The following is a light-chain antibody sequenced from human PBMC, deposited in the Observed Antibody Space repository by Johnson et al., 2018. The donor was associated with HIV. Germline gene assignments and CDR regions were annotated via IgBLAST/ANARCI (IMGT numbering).Light chain of an antibody. CDR1: SSNIGNNY. V-gene: IGLV1-51*01. CDR3: GTWDSSLSAGV. CDR2: DNN. J-gene: IGLJ1*01. Sequence: QPVLTQPPSVSAAPGQTVTISCSGSSSNIGNNYVSWYQQLPGTAPKLLIYDNNKRPSGIPDRFSGSKSGTSATLGITGLQTGDEAEYYCGTWDSSLSAGVFGTGTKVTVL.